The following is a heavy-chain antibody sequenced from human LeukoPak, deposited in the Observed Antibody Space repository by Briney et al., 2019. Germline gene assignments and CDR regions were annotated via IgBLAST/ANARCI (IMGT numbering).Heavy chain of an antibody. J-gene: IGHJ4*02. Sequence: GGSLRLSCAASGFTFSSYAMSWVRQAPGKGLEWASAISGSGGSTYYADSVKGRFTISRDNSKNTLYLQMNSLRAEDTAVYYCAKGIKSYLGLDYWGQGTLVTVSS. CDR1: GFTFSSYA. V-gene: IGHV3-23*01. CDR2: ISGSGGST. D-gene: IGHD1-26*01. CDR3: AKGIKSYLGLDY.